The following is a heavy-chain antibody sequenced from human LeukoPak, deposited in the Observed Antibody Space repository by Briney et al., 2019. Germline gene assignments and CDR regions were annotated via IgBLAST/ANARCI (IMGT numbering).Heavy chain of an antibody. D-gene: IGHD2-15*01. CDR1: GGSFSGYY. J-gene: IGHJ4*02. CDR3: ARGLGGYCAY. Sequence: PSETLSLTCAVCGGSFSGYYWSWIRQPPGKGLEWIGEINHSGSTNYNPSLKSRVTISVDTSKNQFSLKLSSVTAADTAVYYCARGLGGYCAYWGQGTLVTVSS. V-gene: IGHV4-34*01. CDR2: INHSGST.